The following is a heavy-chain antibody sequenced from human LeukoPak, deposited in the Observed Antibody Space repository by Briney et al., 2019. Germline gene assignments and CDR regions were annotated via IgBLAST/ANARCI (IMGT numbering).Heavy chain of an antibody. CDR3: AKDLGSGGYYYYYYGMDV. CDR1: GFTLSRNS. CDR2: ISSSGSTI. D-gene: IGHD6-19*01. V-gene: IGHV3-48*01. J-gene: IGHJ6*02. Sequence: GGSLRLSCEDSGFTLSRNSMTWVRQAPGKGLEWISYISSSGSTIHYADSVKGRFIISRDNSKNTLYLQMNSLRAEDTAVYYCAKDLGSGGYYYYYYGMDVWGQGTTVTVSS.